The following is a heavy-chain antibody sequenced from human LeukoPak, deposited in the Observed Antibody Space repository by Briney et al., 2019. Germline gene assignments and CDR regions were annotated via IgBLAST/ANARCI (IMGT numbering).Heavy chain of an antibody. Sequence: SETLSLTCTVSGGAISGGGYYWSWIRQHPGKGLEWIGYIYYSGNTYYNPSLKSRLTISVDTSKTQFSLELSSVTAADTAVYYCATRSARGTGYYPFDYWGQGTLVTVSS. CDR3: ATRSARGTGYYPFDY. J-gene: IGHJ4*02. CDR1: GGAISGGGYY. CDR2: IYYSGNT. V-gene: IGHV4-31*03. D-gene: IGHD3/OR15-3a*01.